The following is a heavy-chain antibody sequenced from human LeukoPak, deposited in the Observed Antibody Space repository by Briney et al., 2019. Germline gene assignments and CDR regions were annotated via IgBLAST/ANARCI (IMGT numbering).Heavy chain of an antibody. V-gene: IGHV1-2*06. CDR3: ARKLYSGSGKLGNFDY. Sequence: ASVKVSCKASGYTFTGYYMHLVRQAPGQGLEWMGRINPNSGGTNYAQKFQGRVTMTRDTSISTAYMELSRLRSDDTAVYYCARKLYSGSGKLGNFDYWGQGTLVTVSS. D-gene: IGHD3-10*01. J-gene: IGHJ4*02. CDR1: GYTFTGYY. CDR2: INPNSGGT.